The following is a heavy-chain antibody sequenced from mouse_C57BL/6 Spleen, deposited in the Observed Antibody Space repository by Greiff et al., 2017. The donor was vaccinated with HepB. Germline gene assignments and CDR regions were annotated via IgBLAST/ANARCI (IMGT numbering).Heavy chain of an antibody. Sequence: VQLQQSGAELVRPGPSVKVSCKASGYAFTNYLIEWVKQRPGQGLEWIGVINPGSGGTNYNEKFKGKATLTADKSYSNAYMQLSSLTSEDSAVYFCARAPSITTVVEYFDYWGQGTTLTVSS. CDR1: GYAFTNYL. CDR3: ARAPSITTVVEYFDY. J-gene: IGHJ2*01. D-gene: IGHD1-1*01. CDR2: INPGSGGT. V-gene: IGHV1-54*01.